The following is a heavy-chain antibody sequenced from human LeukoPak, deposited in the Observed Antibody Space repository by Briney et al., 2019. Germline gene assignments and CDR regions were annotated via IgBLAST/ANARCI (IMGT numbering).Heavy chain of an antibody. Sequence: PSETLSLTCTVSGDSISSGIHYWSWIRQPPVKGLEWIGYIYYSGSTNYNPSLKSRVTISVDTSKNQFSLKLSSVTAADTAVYYCAKDRRPNSYRSRWLDYWGQGTLVTVSS. D-gene: IGHD6-13*01. CDR2: IYYSGST. V-gene: IGHV4-61*01. CDR1: GDSISSGIHY. J-gene: IGHJ4*02. CDR3: AKDRRPNSYRSRWLDY.